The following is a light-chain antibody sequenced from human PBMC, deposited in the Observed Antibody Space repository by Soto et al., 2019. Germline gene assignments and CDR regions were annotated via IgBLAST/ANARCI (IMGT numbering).Light chain of an antibody. CDR2: WAS. CDR1: QSVLYDSNNKNY. V-gene: IGKV4-1*01. Sequence: DIVMSQSPDSLAASLGERATINCKSSQSVLYDSNNKNYLAWYQQKPGQPPKLLIYWASMRESGVPDRFSGSGSWTDFTLTITSLQAEDVAVYYCQQYYSLPLTFGGGTKVEIK. CDR3: QQYYSLPLT. J-gene: IGKJ4*01.